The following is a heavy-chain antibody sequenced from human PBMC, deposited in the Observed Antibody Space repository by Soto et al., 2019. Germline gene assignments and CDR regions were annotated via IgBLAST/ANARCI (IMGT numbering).Heavy chain of an antibody. CDR2: INPNSGGT. J-gene: IGHJ6*02. Sequence: ASVKVSCKASGYTFTGYYMHWVRQAPGQGLEWMGWINPNSGGTNYAQKFQGRVTMTRDTSISTAYMELSRLRSDDTAVYYCARDGTVTTNYYYYYGMDVWGRGTTVTVSS. D-gene: IGHD4-4*01. CDR1: GYTFTGYY. CDR3: ARDGTVTTNYYYYYGMDV. V-gene: IGHV1-2*02.